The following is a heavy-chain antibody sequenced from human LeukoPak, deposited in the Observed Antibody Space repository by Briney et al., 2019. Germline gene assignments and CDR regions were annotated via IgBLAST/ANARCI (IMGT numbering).Heavy chain of an antibody. V-gene: IGHV3-74*01. D-gene: IGHD3-16*01. J-gene: IGHJ4*02. CDR2: ISPDGSTT. Sequence: TGGSLRLSCAGSVFAFSNYWMHWVRQVPGKGLVWVSRISPDGSTTLYADSVKGRFTISRDNAKNTLYLQMNTLRAEDTAVYYCARVNVCPRCHFDYWGQGTLVTVSS. CDR3: ARVNVCPRCHFDY. CDR1: VFAFSNYW.